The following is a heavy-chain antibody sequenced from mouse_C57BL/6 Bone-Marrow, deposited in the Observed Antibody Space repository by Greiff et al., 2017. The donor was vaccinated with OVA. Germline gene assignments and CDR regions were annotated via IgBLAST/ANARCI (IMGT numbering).Heavy chain of an antibody. V-gene: IGHV1-72*01. Sequence: QVHVKQPGAELVKPGASVKLSCKASGYTFTSYWIHWVKQRPGRGLEWIGRIDPNSGGTKYNEKFKSKATLTVDKPSSTAYMQLSSLTSEDSAVYYCARGNLYGSSPGFAYWGQGTLVTVSA. CDR2: IDPNSGGT. CDR1: GYTFTSYW. CDR3: ARGNLYGSSPGFAY. J-gene: IGHJ3*01. D-gene: IGHD1-1*01.